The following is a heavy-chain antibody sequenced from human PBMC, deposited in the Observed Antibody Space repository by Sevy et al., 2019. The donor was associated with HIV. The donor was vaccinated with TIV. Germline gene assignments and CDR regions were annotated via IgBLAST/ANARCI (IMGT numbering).Heavy chain of an antibody. CDR1: GGSISSYY. D-gene: IGHD3-3*01. Sequence: SETLSLTCTVSGGSISSYYWSWIRQPPGKGLEWIGYIYYSGSTNYNPSLKSRVTISVDTSKNQFSLKLSSVTAADTAVYYCAIGRRITIFGDPYAFDIWGQGTMVTVSS. J-gene: IGHJ3*02. CDR3: AIGRRITIFGDPYAFDI. V-gene: IGHV4-59*01. CDR2: IYYSGST.